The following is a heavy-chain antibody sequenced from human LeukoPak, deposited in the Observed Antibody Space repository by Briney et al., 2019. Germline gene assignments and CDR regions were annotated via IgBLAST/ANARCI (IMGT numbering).Heavy chain of an antibody. V-gene: IGHV3-23*01. D-gene: IGHD3-9*01. CDR1: GFTFNKYG. J-gene: IGHJ4*02. CDR2: ISNGGRST. CDR3: VKSRYFDWLMLNPQFDY. Sequence: PGGPLRLSCAASGFTFNKYGLSWVRQAPGKGLEWVSGISNGGRSTYYADSVKGRFTISRDNSKNALYLQMSSLRADDTAVYYCVKSRYFDWLMLNPQFDYWGQGTLVTVSS.